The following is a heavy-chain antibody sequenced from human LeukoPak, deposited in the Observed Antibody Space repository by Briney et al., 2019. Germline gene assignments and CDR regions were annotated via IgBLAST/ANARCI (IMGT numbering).Heavy chain of an antibody. D-gene: IGHD2-2*01. CDR2: IVVGSGNT. Sequence: GASVKVSCKASGFTITSSAMQWVRQARGQRLEWIGWIVVGSGNTNYAQKFQERVTITRDMSTSTAYMELSSLRSEDTAVYYCAADRDCSSTSCYPYAFDIWGQGTMVTVSS. J-gene: IGHJ3*02. V-gene: IGHV1-58*02. CDR1: GFTITSSA. CDR3: AADRDCSSTSCYPYAFDI.